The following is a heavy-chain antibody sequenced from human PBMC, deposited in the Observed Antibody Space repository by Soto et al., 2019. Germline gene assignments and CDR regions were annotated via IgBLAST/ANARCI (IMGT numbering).Heavy chain of an antibody. J-gene: IGHJ4*02. Sequence: KASETLSLTCSVSGRSMSSNYWSWIRQSPDKGLEWLGYVFYGGTDYNPSLGGRVSMSVETSKSQFSLKLTSVTVADTAVYYCASYRGALYFESWGPGILVTVSS. CDR1: GRSMSSNY. D-gene: IGHD3-16*01. CDR2: VFYGGT. CDR3: ASYRGALYFES. V-gene: IGHV4-59*01.